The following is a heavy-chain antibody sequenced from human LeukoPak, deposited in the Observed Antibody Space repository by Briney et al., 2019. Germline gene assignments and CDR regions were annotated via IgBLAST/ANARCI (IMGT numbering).Heavy chain of an antibody. J-gene: IGHJ4*02. CDR3: PKEQAYYYDSSAPKRPIDY. CDR1: GFTFDDYA. Sequence: PAGGSLILSCAASGFTFDDYAMHWVRRAPGRGLEWVSGISWNSRSIGYADSVKGRFTISRHKPKNSLNLQMTSLRADDPALYYCPKEQAYYYDSSAPKRPIDYWGQGTLVTVSS. D-gene: IGHD3-22*01. CDR2: ISWNSRSI. V-gene: IGHV3-9*01.